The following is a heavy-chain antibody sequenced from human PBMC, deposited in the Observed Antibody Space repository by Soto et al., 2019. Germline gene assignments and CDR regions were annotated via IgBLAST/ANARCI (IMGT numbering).Heavy chain of an antibody. Sequence: GGSLRLSCAASEFTFSNYAMHWVRQAPGKGLQWLAVISYDGNNKYYAESVEGRFTISRDNSKNTVYLQMNSLRLEDTVVYYCARGPSYSDSYFDHWGKGTRVTVSS. V-gene: IGHV3-30*03. J-gene: IGHJ4*02. D-gene: IGHD4-17*01. CDR1: EFTFSNYA. CDR2: ISYDGNNK. CDR3: ARGPSYSDSYFDH.